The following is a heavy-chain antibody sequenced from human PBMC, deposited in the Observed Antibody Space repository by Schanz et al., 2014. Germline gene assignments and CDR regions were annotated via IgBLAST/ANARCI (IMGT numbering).Heavy chain of an antibody. Sequence: KDSCKASVGTFNSYAISWVRQSAGQGLEWMGGIIPIFGTRNYAQGFQGRVTFTADDDTRTAYMELSSLRSEDKAVYYCARGDIGIESPSYLDVWGTG. CDR2: IIPIFGTR. CDR1: VGTFNSYA. V-gene: IGHV1-69*01. CDR3: ARGDIGIESPSYLDV. D-gene: IGHD5-12*01. J-gene: IGHJ2*01.